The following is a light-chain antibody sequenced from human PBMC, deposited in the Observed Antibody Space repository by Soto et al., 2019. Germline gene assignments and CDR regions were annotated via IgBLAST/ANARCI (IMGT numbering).Light chain of an antibody. Sequence: QSVLTQPASVSGSPGQSITISCTGTSSDVGGYNYVSWYQQHPGKAPKLMIYEVSNRPSGVSNRFSGSKSGNTASLTISGLQAEVEADYYCSSYTSINTWGFGGGTKLTVL. V-gene: IGLV2-14*01. J-gene: IGLJ3*02. CDR3: SSYTSINTWG. CDR1: SSDVGGYNY. CDR2: EVS.